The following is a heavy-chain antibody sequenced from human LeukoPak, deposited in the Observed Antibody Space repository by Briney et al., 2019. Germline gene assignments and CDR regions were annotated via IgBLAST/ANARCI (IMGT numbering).Heavy chain of an antibody. CDR2: IYYSGST. CDR3: ARRLGGDLFDY. Sequence: PSETLSLTCTVSGGSLSSYYWSWIRQPPGKGLEWIGYIYYSGSTNYNPSLKSRVTISVDTSKNQFSLKLSSVTAADTAVYYCARRLGGDLFDYWGQGTLVTVSS. V-gene: IGHV4-59*08. J-gene: IGHJ4*02. D-gene: IGHD2-21*02. CDR1: GGSLSSYY.